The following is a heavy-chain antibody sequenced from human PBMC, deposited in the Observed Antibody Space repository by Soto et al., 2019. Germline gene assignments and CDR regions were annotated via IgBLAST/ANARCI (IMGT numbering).Heavy chain of an antibody. CDR3: AKTTIFGVVTPHFDY. D-gene: IGHD3-3*01. CDR2: ISYDGSNK. Sequence: QVQLVESGGGVVQPGRSLRLSCAASGFPFSSYGMHWVRQAPGKGLEGVAVISYDGSNKYYADSVKGRFTISRDNSKNTLYLQMNSLRAEDTAVYYCAKTTIFGVVTPHFDYWGQGTLVTVSS. J-gene: IGHJ4*02. V-gene: IGHV3-30*18. CDR1: GFPFSSYG.